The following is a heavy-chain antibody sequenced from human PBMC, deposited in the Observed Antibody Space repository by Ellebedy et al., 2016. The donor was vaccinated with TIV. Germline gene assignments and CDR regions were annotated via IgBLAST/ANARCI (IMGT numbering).Heavy chain of an antibody. J-gene: IGHJ5*02. CDR1: GGSISSYY. CDR2: IYYSGST. D-gene: IGHD6-13*01. V-gene: IGHV4-59*08. CDR3: ARGRTGYSSSWYPNWFDP. Sequence: SETLSLXXTVSGGSISSYYWSWIRQPPGKGLEWIGYIYYSGSTNYNPSLKSRITISVDTSKNQFSLRLNSVTAADTAVYYCARGRTGYSSSWYPNWFDPWGQGTLVTVSS.